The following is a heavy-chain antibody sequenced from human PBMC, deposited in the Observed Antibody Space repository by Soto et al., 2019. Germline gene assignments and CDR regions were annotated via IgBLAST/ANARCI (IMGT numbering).Heavy chain of an antibody. V-gene: IGHV3-74*03. CDR3: VRDQDSRGFSVFNL. D-gene: IGHD3-22*01. Sequence: PGGSLRLSCAASGFTFSSYALSWVRQAPGKGLVWVSRINNDGSSTTYADSVKGRFTISRDNAKNTLYLQMNSLRAEDTAVYFCVRDQDSRGFSVFNLWGQGTQVTVSS. J-gene: IGHJ5*02. CDR2: INNDGSST. CDR1: GFTFSSYA.